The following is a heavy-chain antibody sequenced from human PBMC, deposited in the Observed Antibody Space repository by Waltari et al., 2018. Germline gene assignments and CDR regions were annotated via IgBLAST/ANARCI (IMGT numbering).Heavy chain of an antibody. Sequence: QVQLVQSGAEVKKPGSSVKVSCKASGGTFSSYAISWVRQAPGQGLEWMGGIISIFGTANYAQKFQGRVTITADESTSTAYMELSSLRSEDTAVDYCARARSGYYDFDDAFDIWGQGTMVIVSS. CDR3: ARARSGYYDFDDAFDI. V-gene: IGHV1-69*01. J-gene: IGHJ3*02. CDR2: IISIFGTA. D-gene: IGHD3-22*01. CDR1: GGTFSSYA.